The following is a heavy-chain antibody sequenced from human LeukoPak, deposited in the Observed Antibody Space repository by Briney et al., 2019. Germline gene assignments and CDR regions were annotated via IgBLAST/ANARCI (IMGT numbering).Heavy chain of an antibody. V-gene: IGHV3-7*04. D-gene: IGHD4/OR15-4a*01. CDR1: GFTFSSYA. J-gene: IGHJ4*02. CDR2: INQDGSEK. CDR3: VREAFGAYFDY. Sequence: GGSLRLSCAASGFTFSSYAMSWVRQAPGKGLEWVANINQDGSEKHYVDSVKGRFTISRDDAKKSLYLRMNSLRAEDTAVYYCVREAFGAYFDYWGQGTLVTVST.